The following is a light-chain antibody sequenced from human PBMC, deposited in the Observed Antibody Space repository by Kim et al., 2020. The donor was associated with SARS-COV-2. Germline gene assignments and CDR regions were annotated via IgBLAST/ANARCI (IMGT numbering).Light chain of an antibody. V-gene: IGLV3-21*04. CDR2: YHD. CDR3: HTGDRRSEQYV. CDR1: NIVTKN. Sequence: SYELTQPPSVSVAPGQTARISCGGDNIVTKNVHWYQQKPGQAPVLIISYHDDRPSGIPERFSGSNSGNTATLTISRVEAGDEADYYCHTGDRRSEQYVFG. J-gene: IGLJ1*01.